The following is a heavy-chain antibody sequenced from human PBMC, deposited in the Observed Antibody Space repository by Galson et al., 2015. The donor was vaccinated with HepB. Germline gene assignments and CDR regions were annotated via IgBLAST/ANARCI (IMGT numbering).Heavy chain of an antibody. CDR3: ARSGVPGGYSSGWCDY. J-gene: IGHJ4*02. CDR2: ISYDGSNK. V-gene: IGHV3-30-3*01. CDR1: GFTFSSNA. D-gene: IGHD6-19*01. Sequence: LRLSCAASGFTFSSNAMHWVRQAPGKGLEWVAVISYDGSNKYYADSVKGRFTISRDNSKNTLYLQMNSLRAEDTAVYYCARSGVPGGYSSGWCDYWGQGTLVTVSS.